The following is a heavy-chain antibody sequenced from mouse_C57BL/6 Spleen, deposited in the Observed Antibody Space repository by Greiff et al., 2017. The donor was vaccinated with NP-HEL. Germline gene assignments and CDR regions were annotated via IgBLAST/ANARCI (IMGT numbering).Heavy chain of an antibody. CDR2: IDPETGGT. CDR1: GYTFTDYE. D-gene: IGHD4-1*01. V-gene: IGHV1-15*01. CDR3: TRKGNWAWFAY. J-gene: IGHJ3*01. Sequence: VKLMESGAELVRPGASVTLSCKASGYTFTDYEMHWVKQTPVHGLEWIGAIDPETGGTAYNQKFKGKAILTADKSSSTAYMELRSLTSEDSAVYYCTRKGNWAWFAYWGQGTLVTVSA.